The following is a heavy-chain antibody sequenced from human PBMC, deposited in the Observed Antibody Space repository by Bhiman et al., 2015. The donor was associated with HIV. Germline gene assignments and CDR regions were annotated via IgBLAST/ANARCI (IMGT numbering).Heavy chain of an antibody. CDR3: CDVGAGY. CDR2: AKTRTENHFT. V-gene: IGHV3-72*01. J-gene: IGHJ4*02. D-gene: IGHD1-26*01. CDR1: GFTVSSNY. Sequence: DVQLVESGGDLVQPGGSLRLSCAASGFTVSSNYMSWVRQAPGKGLELIGRAKTRTENHFTEYAASVEGRFTIARYDSKNSVYLQMNSLKTEDTAVYYCCDVGAGYWGQGTLVTVSS.